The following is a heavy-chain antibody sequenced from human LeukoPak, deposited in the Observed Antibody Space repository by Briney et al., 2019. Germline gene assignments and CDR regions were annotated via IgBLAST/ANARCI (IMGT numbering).Heavy chain of an antibody. CDR3: ANREYSYGYGY. J-gene: IGHJ4*02. CDR2: IYYSGST. Sequence: SETLSLTCTVSGGSVSSGSYYWSWIRQPPGKGLEWIGYIYYSGSTNYNPSLKSRDTISVDTSKNQFSLKLSSVTAADTAVYYCANREYSYGYGYWGQGTLVTVSS. D-gene: IGHD5-18*01. CDR1: GGSVSSGSYY. V-gene: IGHV4-61*01.